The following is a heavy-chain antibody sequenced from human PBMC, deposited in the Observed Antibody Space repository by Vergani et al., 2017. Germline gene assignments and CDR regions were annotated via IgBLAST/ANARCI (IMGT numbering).Heavy chain of an antibody. CDR1: GFTFDDYA. CDR3: AKVGGGATDFDY. J-gene: IGHJ4*02. D-gene: IGHD1-26*01. Sequence: EVQLVESGGVVVQPGGSLRLSCAASGFTFDDYAMHWVRQAPGKGLEWVSLISWDGGSTYYADSVKGRFTISRDNSKNSLYLQMNSLRAEDTALYYCAKVGGGATDFDYWGQGTLVTVPS. V-gene: IGHV3-43D*04. CDR2: ISWDGGST.